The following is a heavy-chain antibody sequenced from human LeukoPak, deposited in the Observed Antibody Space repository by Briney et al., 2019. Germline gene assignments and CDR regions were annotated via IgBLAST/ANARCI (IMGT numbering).Heavy chain of an antibody. V-gene: IGHV4-34*01. CDR1: GGSFSGYY. CDR3: ARGLQAYSSTWYALVNWFDP. J-gene: IGHJ5*02. Sequence: PSETLSLTCAVYGGSFSGYYWSWIRQPPGKGLEWIGEINQSGSTNYNPSLKSRVTISLGTSKNQFSLKVSSVTAAETAVYYCARGLQAYSSTWYALVNWFDPWGQGTLVTVSS. CDR2: INQSGST. D-gene: IGHD6-13*01.